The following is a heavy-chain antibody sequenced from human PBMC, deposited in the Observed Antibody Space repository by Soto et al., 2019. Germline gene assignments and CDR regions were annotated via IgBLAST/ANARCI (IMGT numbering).Heavy chain of an antibody. CDR1: GGTFSSYA. D-gene: IGHD2-2*01. J-gene: IGHJ6*02. Sequence: QVQLVQSGAEVKKPGSSVKVSCKTSGGTFSSYAISWVRQAPGQGLEWMGGIIPIFDTANYAQKFQGRVTSTADESXITXYXVLSSLRSEDTAVYYCARHDCISSSCYYYYYYSMDVWGQGTTVTVSS. CDR2: IIPIFDTA. V-gene: IGHV1-69*12. CDR3: ARHDCISSSCYYYYYYSMDV.